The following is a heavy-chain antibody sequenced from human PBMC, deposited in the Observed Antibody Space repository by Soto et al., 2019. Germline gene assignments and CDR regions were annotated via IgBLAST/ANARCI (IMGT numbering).Heavy chain of an antibody. V-gene: IGHV4-34*01. J-gene: IGHJ4*02. CDR1: GGSFSGYY. D-gene: IGHD3-3*01. Sequence: SETLSLTCALYGGSFSGYYWSWIRQPPGKGLEWIGEINHSGSTNYNPSLKSRVTISVDTSKNQFSLKLSSVTAADTAVYYCAREHYDFWSGYYTTYYFDYWGQGTLVTVSS. CDR2: INHSGST. CDR3: AREHYDFWSGYYTTYYFDY.